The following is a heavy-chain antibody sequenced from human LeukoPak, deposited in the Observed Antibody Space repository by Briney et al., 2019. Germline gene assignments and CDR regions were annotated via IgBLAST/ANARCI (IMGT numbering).Heavy chain of an antibody. CDR2: INHSGST. J-gene: IGHJ4*02. CDR1: GETFSGYY. D-gene: IGHD3-9*01. CDR3: ASTYYDILTGYYFDY. V-gene: IGHV4-34*01. Sequence: SETLSLTCAVYGETFSGYYWSWIRQTPGKGLEWIGEINHSGSTNYNPSLKSRVTTSVDTSKNQFSLKLSSVTAADTAVYYCASTYYDILTGYYFDYWGQGTLVIVSS.